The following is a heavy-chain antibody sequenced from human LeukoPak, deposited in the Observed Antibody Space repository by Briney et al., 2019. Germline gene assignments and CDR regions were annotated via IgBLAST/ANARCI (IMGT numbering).Heavy chain of an antibody. CDR2: ISASGDRT. CDR1: GFTFSSHA. CDR3: AKDQVNMIVVVLWYFDL. J-gene: IGHJ2*01. V-gene: IGHV3-23*01. D-gene: IGHD3-22*01. Sequence: GGSLRLSCASSGFTFSSHAMNWVRQAPGNGLEGVSRISASGDRTYHADSVKGRFTISRDNSKHTLHLQMNSLRAEDTAVYYCAKDQVNMIVVVLWYFDLWGRGTLVTVSS.